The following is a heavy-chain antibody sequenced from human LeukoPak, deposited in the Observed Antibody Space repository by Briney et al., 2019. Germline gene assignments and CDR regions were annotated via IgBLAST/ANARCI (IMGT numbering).Heavy chain of an antibody. CDR3: ATGGSATV. V-gene: IGHV4-59*01. J-gene: IGHJ3*01. CDR2: IYYTGST. CDR1: GDSFSSYY. D-gene: IGHD1-26*01. Sequence: PSETLSLTCTVSGDSFSSYYWSWIRQPPGKRLEWIGYIYYTGSTNYNPSLKSRVTMSVDTSKNQFSLKLTSVTPADTAVYYCATGGSATVWGQGTMVTVSS.